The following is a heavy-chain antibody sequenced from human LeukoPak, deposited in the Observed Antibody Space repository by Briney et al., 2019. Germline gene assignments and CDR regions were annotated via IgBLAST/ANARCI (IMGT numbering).Heavy chain of an antibody. D-gene: IGHD1-26*01. J-gene: IGHJ4*02. V-gene: IGHV5-51*01. CDR2: IYPSDSDA. Sequence: GESLKISCKGSGYSFSTYWIGWVRQMPGKGLEWMGIIYPSDSDARYSPSFQGQVTISVDKSINTAYLQWSSLKASDTAMYYCARLVGATAVAHYWGQGTLVTVSS. CDR1: GYSFSTYW. CDR3: ARLVGATAVAHY.